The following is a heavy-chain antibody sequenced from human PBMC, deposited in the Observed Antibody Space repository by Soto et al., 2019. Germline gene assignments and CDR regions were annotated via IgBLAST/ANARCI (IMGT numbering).Heavy chain of an antibody. CDR3: ARDGAVAQYYYGMDV. V-gene: IGHV3-21*01. CDR1: GFTFSSYS. CDR2: ISSSSSYI. Sequence: PGGSLRLSCAAAGFTFSSYSMNWVRQAPGKGLEWVSSISSSSSYIYYADSVKGRFTISRDNAKNSLYLQMNSLRAEDTAVYYCARDGAVAQYYYGMDVWGQGTTVTSP. D-gene: IGHD6-19*01. J-gene: IGHJ6*02.